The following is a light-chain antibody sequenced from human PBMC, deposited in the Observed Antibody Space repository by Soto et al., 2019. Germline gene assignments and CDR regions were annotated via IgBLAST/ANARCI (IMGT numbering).Light chain of an antibody. CDR1: SSDVGGYNY. CDR2: EVS. V-gene: IGLV2-14*01. Sequence: QSVLTQPASVSGSPGQSITISCTGTSSDVGGYNYVSWYQQHPGKAPKLMIYEVSNRPSGVSNRFSGSKSGNTASLTISGLQAEDEADYYCSSYTSSSTRDFGTGTKLTV. CDR3: SSYTSSSTRD. J-gene: IGLJ1*01.